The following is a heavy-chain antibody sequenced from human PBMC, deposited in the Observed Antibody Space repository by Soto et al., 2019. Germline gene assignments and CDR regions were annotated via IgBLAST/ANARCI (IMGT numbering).Heavy chain of an antibody. D-gene: IGHD2-21*02. CDR3: AKALGGYCGGDCYSISYYYYGMDV. CDR1: GLTFDDYT. V-gene: IGHV3-43*01. J-gene: IGHJ6*02. CDR2: ISWDGGST. Sequence: PGGSLRLSCAASGLTFDDYTMHWVRQAPGKGLEWVSLISWDGGSTYYADSVKGRFTISRDNSKNSLYLQMNSLRTEDTALYYCAKALGGYCGGDCYSISYYYYGMDVWSQGTTVTVSS.